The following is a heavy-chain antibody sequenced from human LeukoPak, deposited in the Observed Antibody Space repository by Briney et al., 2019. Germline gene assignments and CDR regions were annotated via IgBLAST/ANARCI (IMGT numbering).Heavy chain of an antibody. D-gene: IGHD1-1*01. Sequence: ETLSLTCAVYGGSFSGYYWSWVRQAPGKGLEWVSAISGSGGSTYYADSVKGRFTISRDNSKNTLYLQMNSLRAEDTAVYYCAKDFINLQPAGYFDYWGQGTLVTVSS. CDR3: AKDFINLQPAGYFDY. CDR2: ISGSGGST. V-gene: IGHV3-23*01. J-gene: IGHJ4*02. CDR1: GGSFSGYY.